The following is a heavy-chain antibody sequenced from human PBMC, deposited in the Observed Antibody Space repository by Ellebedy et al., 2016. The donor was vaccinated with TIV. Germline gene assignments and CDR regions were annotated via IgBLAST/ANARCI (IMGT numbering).Heavy chain of an antibody. J-gene: IGHJ4*02. CDR1: GFIFSNYG. D-gene: IGHD5-24*01. CDR3: ARGEGWIDN. CDR2: IWSDGSYK. Sequence: GGSLRLXXAASGFIFSNYGMHWVRQAPGKGLEWAAVIWSDGSYKYYVDSVKGRSTISRDNSKNTLYLQMDSLRAEDTAVYFCARGEGWIDNWGQGTLVTVSS. V-gene: IGHV3-33*01.